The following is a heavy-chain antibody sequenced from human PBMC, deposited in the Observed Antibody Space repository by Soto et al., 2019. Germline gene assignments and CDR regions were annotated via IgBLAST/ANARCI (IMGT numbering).Heavy chain of an antibody. CDR1: GYTFTSYG. D-gene: IGHD5-12*01. CDR2: MNPNSGNT. V-gene: IGHV1-8*02. J-gene: IGHJ6*03. CDR3: ARGFYDRENYYYYMDV. Sequence: ASVKVSCKASGYTFTSYGISWVRQAPGQGLERMGWMNPNSGNTGYAQKFQGRVTMTTNTSKSTAYMELSSLRSEDTAVYYCARGFYDRENYYYYMDVWGKGTTVTVSS.